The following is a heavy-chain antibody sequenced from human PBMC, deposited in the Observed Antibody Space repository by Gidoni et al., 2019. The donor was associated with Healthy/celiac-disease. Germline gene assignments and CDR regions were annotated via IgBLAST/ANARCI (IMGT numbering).Heavy chain of an antibody. V-gene: IGHV1-69*01. CDR1: GGSFSSYA. CDR3: ARFHYYGSGSDYYFDY. CDR2: IIPIFGTA. J-gene: IGHJ4*02. Sequence: QVQLAQSGAEVKKPGSPVKVSCQAAGGSFSSYAISWVRQAPGQGLEWMGGIIPIFGTANYAQKFQGRVTITADESTSTAYMELSSLRSEDTAVYYCARFHYYGSGSDYYFDYWGQGTLVTVSS. D-gene: IGHD3-10*01.